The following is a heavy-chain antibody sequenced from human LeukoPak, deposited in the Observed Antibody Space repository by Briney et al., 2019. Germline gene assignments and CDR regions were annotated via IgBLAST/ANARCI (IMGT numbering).Heavy chain of an antibody. CDR3: ARRADYYDSSGYCPPYYSYCLDD. D-gene: IGHD3-22*01. Sequence: ASVKVSCKASGYTFTGYYMHWVRQAPGQGLEWMGWINPNSGGTNYAQQFQGRVTMTRDTSINAAYMELSRLRSDDTAVYYCARRADYYDSSGYCPPYYSYCLDDWGKGTTVTVSS. V-gene: IGHV1-2*02. CDR1: GYTFTGYY. CDR2: INPNSGGT. J-gene: IGHJ6*03.